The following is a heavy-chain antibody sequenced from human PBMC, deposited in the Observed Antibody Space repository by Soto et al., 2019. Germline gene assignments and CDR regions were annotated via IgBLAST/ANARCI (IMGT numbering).Heavy chain of an antibody. CDR1: GGTFSSYA. CDR2: INPSGGST. V-gene: IGHV1-46*01. D-gene: IGHD5-18*01. CDR3: ARGLGYSYGCFDY. J-gene: IGHJ4*02. Sequence: GASVKVSCKTSGGTFSSYAISWVRQAPGQGLEWMGIINPSGGSTSYAQKFQGRVTMTRDTSTSTVYMELSSLRSEDTAVYYCARGLGYSYGCFDYWGQGTLVTVSS.